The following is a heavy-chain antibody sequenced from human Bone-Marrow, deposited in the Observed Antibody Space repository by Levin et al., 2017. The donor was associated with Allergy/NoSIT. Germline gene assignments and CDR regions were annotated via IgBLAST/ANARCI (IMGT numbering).Heavy chain of an antibody. CDR3: AICIAAPATTDY. CDR1: GYTFSTYD. CDR2: MNPNSGNT. V-gene: IGHV1-8*01. J-gene: IGHJ4*02. D-gene: IGHD6-13*01. Sequence: ASVKVSCKTSGYTFSTYDIYWVRQATGQGLEYMGWMNPNSGNTGFAQKFQGRVTMTRNNSISTAYMDLSSLTSEDTGVYYCAICIAAPATTDYWGQGTLVTVSS.